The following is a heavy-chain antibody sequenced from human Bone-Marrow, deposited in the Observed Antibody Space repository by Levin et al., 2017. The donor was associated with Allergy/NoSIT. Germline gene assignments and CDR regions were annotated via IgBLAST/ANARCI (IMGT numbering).Heavy chain of an antibody. CDR3: ARFFSSYHTGGYYQPNSLDY. CDR1: GDSINNYF. J-gene: IGHJ4*02. D-gene: IGHD3-22*01. CDR2: ISRSGST. V-gene: IGHV4-59*08. Sequence: SETLSLTCTVSGDSINNYFWSWIRQPPGKGLEWIGYISRSGSTRYNPSLRSRLSISLDTSKNHFSLNLNSVTAADTAVYYCARFFSSYHTGGYYQPNSLDYWGQGTLVTVSS.